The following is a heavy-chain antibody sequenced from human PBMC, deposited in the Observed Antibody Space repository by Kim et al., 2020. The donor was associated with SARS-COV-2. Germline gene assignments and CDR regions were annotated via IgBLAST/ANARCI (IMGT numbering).Heavy chain of an antibody. D-gene: IGHD3-16*02. J-gene: IGHJ4*02. CDR1: GFTVSRFA. CDR3: AKDHPSYGWPPFEK. CDR2: ITNNDGKT. Sequence: GGSLRLSCAASGFTVSRFAMSWVRQAPGKGLEWISAITNNDGKTYYADSVRGRFTISRDNSKNTVYLQMNNLRVEDTALYYCAKDHPSYGWPPFEKWGQG. V-gene: IGHV3-23*01.